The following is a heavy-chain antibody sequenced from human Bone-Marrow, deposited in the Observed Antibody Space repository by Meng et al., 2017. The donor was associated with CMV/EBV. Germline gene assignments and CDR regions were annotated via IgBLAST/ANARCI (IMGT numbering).Heavy chain of an antibody. CDR2: ISYDGSNK. CDR3: ANHCSSTSCSLGGNWFDP. Sequence: GGSLRLSCAASGFTFSSYAMHWVRQAPGKGLEWVAVISYDGSNKYYADSVKGRFTISRDNSKNTLYLQMNSLRAEDTAVYYCANHCSSTSCSLGGNWFDPWGQGTLVTVSS. J-gene: IGHJ5*02. V-gene: IGHV3-30-3*01. D-gene: IGHD2-2*01. CDR1: GFTFSSYA.